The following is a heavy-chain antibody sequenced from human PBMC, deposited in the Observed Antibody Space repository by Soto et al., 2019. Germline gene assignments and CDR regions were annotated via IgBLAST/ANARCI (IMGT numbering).Heavy chain of an antibody. CDR2: IYPGDSDT. Sequence: PGESLKISCQGSGYRFTSYWIGWVRQMPGKGLEWMGIIYPGDSDTRYSPSFQGQVTISADKSISTAYLQWSSLKASDTAMYYCARLRKVGSSSVYYGMDVWGQGTTVTVSS. CDR3: ARLRKVGSSSVYYGMDV. CDR1: GYRFTSYW. V-gene: IGHV5-51*01. J-gene: IGHJ6*02. D-gene: IGHD6-6*01.